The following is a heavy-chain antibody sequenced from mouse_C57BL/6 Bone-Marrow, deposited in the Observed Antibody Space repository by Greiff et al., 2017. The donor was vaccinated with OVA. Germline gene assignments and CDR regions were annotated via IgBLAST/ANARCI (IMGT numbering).Heavy chain of an antibody. D-gene: IGHD2-5*01. J-gene: IGHJ4*01. V-gene: IGHV1-15*01. CDR2: IDPETGGT. CDR3: TRFYSNYYAMDY. Sequence: VQLQQSGAELVRPGASVTLSCKASGYTFTDYEMHWVKQTPVHGLEWIGAIDPETGGTAYNQTFTGKGILTATKSSSTAYMELRSQTSDDSSVDYCTRFYSNYYAMDYWGQGTSVTVSS. CDR1: GYTFTDYE.